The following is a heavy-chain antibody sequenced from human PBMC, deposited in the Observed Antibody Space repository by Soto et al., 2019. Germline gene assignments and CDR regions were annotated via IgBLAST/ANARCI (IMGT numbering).Heavy chain of an antibody. J-gene: IGHJ4*02. V-gene: IGHV1-8*01. CDR3: ARVMDTAMASDY. Sequence: ASVKVSCKASGYTFTSYDINWVRQATGQGLEWMGWMNPNSGNTGYAQKFQGRVTMTRNTSISTAYMELSSLRSEDTAVYYCARVMDTAMASDYWGRGTLVTVSS. CDR1: GYTFTSYD. D-gene: IGHD5-18*01. CDR2: MNPNSGNT.